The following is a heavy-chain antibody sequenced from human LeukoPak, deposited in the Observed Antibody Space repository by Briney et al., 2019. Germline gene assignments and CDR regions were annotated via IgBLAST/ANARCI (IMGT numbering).Heavy chain of an antibody. V-gene: IGHV4-39*07. CDR1: GGSISSSSYY. J-gene: IGHJ4*02. Sequence: KPSETLSLTCTVSGGSISSSSYYWGWIRQPPGKGLEWIGSIYYSGSTYYNPSLKSRVTISVDTSKNQFSLKLSSVTAADTAVYYCARVSCSGSCRADHWGQGTLVTVSS. CDR2: IYYSGST. D-gene: IGHD3-22*01. CDR3: ARVSCSGSCRADH.